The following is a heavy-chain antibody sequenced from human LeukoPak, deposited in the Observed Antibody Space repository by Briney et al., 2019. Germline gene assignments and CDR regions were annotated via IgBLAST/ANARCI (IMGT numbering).Heavy chain of an antibody. CDR3: ARDRYDAFDI. V-gene: IGHV4-30-2*01. CDR1: GGSISSGGYS. Sequence: SETLSLTCAVSGGSISSGGYSWSWIRQPPGKGLEWIGYIYHSGSTYHNPSLKSRVTISVDRSKNQFSLKLSSVTAADTAVYYCARDRYDAFDIWGQGTMVTVSS. CDR2: IYHSGST. J-gene: IGHJ3*02.